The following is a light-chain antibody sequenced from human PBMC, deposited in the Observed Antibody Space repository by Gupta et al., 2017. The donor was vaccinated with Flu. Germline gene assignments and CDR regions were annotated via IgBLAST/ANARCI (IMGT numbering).Light chain of an antibody. CDR3: QVWDSSGDHPM. J-gene: IGLJ3*02. Sequence: SVSVAPGQTARISCGGHNIGIKTVHWYQQKSGQAPVLVVHDDGVRPSGIPERFSGSNSGNTAALTINRVEAGDEADYYCQVWDSSGDHPMFGGGIKLTVL. CDR2: DDG. V-gene: IGLV3-21*02. CDR1: NIGIKT.